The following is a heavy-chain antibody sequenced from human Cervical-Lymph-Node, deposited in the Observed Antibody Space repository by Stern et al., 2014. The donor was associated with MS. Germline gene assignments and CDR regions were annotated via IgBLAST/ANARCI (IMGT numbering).Heavy chain of an antibody. J-gene: IGHJ4*02. Sequence: VQLVESGGGVVQPGRSLRIFCVASEFAFSSHAMHWVRQAPGKGLEWGAVISYHGRDKYYADSVKGRFTISRDNSENTVFLQMNSLRPEDTAVYYCARDLDSELLGYRLDYWGQGTLVTVSS. CDR3: ARDLDSELLGYRLDY. V-gene: IGHV3-30*04. CDR2: ISYHGRDK. CDR1: EFAFSSHA. D-gene: IGHD3-10*01.